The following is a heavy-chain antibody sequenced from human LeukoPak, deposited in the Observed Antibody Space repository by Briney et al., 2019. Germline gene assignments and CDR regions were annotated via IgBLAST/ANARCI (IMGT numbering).Heavy chain of an antibody. CDR1: GGSFSGYY. D-gene: IGHD1-14*01. J-gene: IGHJ5*02. CDR3: ARDRQNWFDP. Sequence: SETLSLTCAVYGGSFSGYYWSWIRQPPGKGLEWIGEINHSGSTNYNPSLKSRVTISVDTSKNQFSLKLSSVTAADTAVYYCARDRQNWFDPWGQGTLVTVSS. CDR2: INHSGST. V-gene: IGHV4-34*01.